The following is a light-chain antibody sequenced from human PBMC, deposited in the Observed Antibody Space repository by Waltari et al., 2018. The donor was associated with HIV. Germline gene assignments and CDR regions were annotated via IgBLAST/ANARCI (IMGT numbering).Light chain of an antibody. CDR2: WAS. Sequence: DIVMTQSPDSLTVSLGERATINCKSTQTLFYSSNNKNYLAWYQQKPRQPPKLLIYWASSRESGVPERFIGSGSVTNFSLTITSLQAEDVAIYYCQQYFNTPYTFGRGTKVEI. CDR1: QTLFYSSNNKNY. CDR3: QQYFNTPYT. V-gene: IGKV4-1*01. J-gene: IGKJ2*01.